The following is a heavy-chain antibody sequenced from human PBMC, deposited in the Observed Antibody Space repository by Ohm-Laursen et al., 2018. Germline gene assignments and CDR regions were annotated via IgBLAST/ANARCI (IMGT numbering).Heavy chain of an antibody. Sequence: ASVKVSCKASGYTFTSYDINWVRQATGQGLEWMGWMNPNSGNTGYAQKFQGRVTMTRNTSISTAYMELSSLRSEDTAVYYCARDSLVGYYYYYGMDVWGQGTTVTVSS. V-gene: IGHV1-8*01. CDR1: GYTFTSYD. CDR2: MNPNSGNT. D-gene: IGHD2-21*01. J-gene: IGHJ6*02. CDR3: ARDSLVGYYYYYGMDV.